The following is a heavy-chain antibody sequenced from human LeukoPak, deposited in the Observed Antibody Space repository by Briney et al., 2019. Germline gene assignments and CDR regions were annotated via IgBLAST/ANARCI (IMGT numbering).Heavy chain of an antibody. D-gene: IGHD6-19*01. CDR1: GGSTSSYY. J-gene: IGHJ4*02. V-gene: IGHV4-59*08. CDR2: IYYSGST. Sequence: SETLSLTCTVSGGSTSSYYWSWIRQPPGKGLEWIGYIYYSGSTNYNPSLKSRVTISVDTSKNQFSLKLSSVTAADTAVYYCARLDSSGWWPYDYWGQGTLVTVSS. CDR3: ARLDSSGWWPYDY.